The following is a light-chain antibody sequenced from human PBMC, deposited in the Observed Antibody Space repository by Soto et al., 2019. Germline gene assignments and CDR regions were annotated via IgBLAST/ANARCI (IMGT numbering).Light chain of an antibody. CDR3: QQRSNWPPIT. Sequence: EIVLTQSPATLSLSPGERATLSCRASQSVSSYLGWYQQKPGQAPRLLIYDASNRATGIPARFSGSGSGTDFTLTISSLEPEDFAVYDCQQRSNWPPITFGQGTRLEIK. CDR2: DAS. J-gene: IGKJ5*01. V-gene: IGKV3-11*01. CDR1: QSVSSY.